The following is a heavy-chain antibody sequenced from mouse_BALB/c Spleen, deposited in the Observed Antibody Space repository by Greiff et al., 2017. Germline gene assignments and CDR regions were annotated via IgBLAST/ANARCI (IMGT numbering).Heavy chain of an antibody. CDR3: AREETYDGYYGY. CDR1: GYTFTSYT. V-gene: IGHV1-4*01. Sequence: QVQLKESGAELARPGASVKMSCKASGYTFTSYTMHWVKQRPGQGLEWIGYINPSSGYTNYNQKFKDKATLTADKSSSTAYMQLSSLTSEDSAVYYCAREETYDGYYGYWGQGTTLTVSS. CDR2: INPSSGYT. D-gene: IGHD2-3*01. J-gene: IGHJ2*01.